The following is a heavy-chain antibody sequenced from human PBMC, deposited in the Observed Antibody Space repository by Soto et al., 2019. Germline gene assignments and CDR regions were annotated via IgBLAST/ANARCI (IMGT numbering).Heavy chain of an antibody. CDR3: ARGLGRFSYYYYYYGMDG. Sequence: AGGSLRLSCAASGFTFSSYWMHWVRQAPGKGLVWVSRINSDGSSTSYADSVKGRFTISRDNAKNTLYLQMNSLRAEDTAVYYCARGLGRFSYYYYYYGMDGWGQGTTVTVSS. J-gene: IGHJ6*02. CDR1: GFTFSSYW. V-gene: IGHV3-74*01. CDR2: INSDGSST. D-gene: IGHD3-9*01.